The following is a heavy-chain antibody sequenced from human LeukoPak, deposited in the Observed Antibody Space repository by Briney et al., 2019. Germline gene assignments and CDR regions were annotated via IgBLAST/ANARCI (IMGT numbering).Heavy chain of an antibody. CDR3: ARVGGHCTSTSCPPPDY. J-gene: IGHJ4*02. CDR1: GFTFSSYN. V-gene: IGHV3-21*01. D-gene: IGHD2-2*01. CDR2: IDSSSRYI. Sequence: GGSLRLSCAASGFTFSSYNMDWVRQAPGKGLEWVTFIDSSSRYIYQADSVKGRFTISRDNAKSSVFLQMNSLRAEDTAVYYCARVGGHCTSTSCPPPDYWGQGTLVTVSS.